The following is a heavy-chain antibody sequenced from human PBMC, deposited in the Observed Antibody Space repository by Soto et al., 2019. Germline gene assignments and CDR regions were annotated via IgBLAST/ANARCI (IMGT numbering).Heavy chain of an antibody. CDR2: IYYSGST. J-gene: IGHJ4*02. D-gene: IGHD2-15*01. CDR3: ARARIFPGYCSGGSCYYFDY. V-gene: IGHV4-39*07. CDR1: GGSISSSSYY. Sequence: SETLSLTCTVSGGSISSSSYYWGWIRQPPGKGLEWIGSIYYSGSTNYNPSLKSRVTISVDTSKNQFSLKLSSVTAADTAVYYCARARIFPGYCSGGSCYYFDYWGQGTLVTVSS.